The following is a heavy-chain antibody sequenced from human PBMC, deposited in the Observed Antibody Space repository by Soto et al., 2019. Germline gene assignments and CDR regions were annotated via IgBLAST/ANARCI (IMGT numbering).Heavy chain of an antibody. Sequence: ASVKVSCKASGYTFTSYDINWVRQATGQGLEWMGWMNPNSGNTGYAQKFQGRVTMTRNTSISTAYMELSSLRSEDTAVYYCARGYTGYDYGDHYYYGIDVWGQGTTVTVSS. CDR2: MNPNSGNT. CDR3: ARGYTGYDYGDHYYYGIDV. V-gene: IGHV1-8*01. CDR1: GYTFTSYD. J-gene: IGHJ6*02. D-gene: IGHD4-17*01.